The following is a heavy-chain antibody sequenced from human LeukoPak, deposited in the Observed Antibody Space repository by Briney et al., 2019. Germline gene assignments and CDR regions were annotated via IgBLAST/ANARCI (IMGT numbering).Heavy chain of an antibody. D-gene: IGHD3-22*01. CDR2: IYYSGST. CDR3: ARRGYIDWYFDL. CDR1: GGSISSYY. J-gene: IGHJ2*01. V-gene: IGHV4-59*08. Sequence: SETLSLTSTVSGGSISSYYWSWIRQPPGKGLEWIGYIYYSGSTNYNPSLKSRVTISVDTSKNQFSLKLSSVTAADTAVYYCARRGYIDWYFDLWGRGTLVTVSS.